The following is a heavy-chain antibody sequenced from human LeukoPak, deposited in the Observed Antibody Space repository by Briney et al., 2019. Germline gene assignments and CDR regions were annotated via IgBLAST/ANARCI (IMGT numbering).Heavy chain of an antibody. CDR3: ARDRDTDWYFGS. Sequence: GGSLRLSCAASGFTFSSYSMNWVRQAPGKGLEWVSSISSTSSYIYYADSVKGRFTISRDNAKNSLYLLMNSLRAEDTPVYYCARDRDTDWYFGSWGQGTLVTVSS. J-gene: IGHJ4*02. D-gene: IGHD2-2*02. CDR1: GFTFSSYS. CDR2: ISSTSSYI. V-gene: IGHV3-21*06.